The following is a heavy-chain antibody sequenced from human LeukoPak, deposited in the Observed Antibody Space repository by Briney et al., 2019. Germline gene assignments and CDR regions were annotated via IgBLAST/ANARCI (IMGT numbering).Heavy chain of an antibody. CDR1: GFTFSSYA. J-gene: IGHJ6*02. D-gene: IGHD4-23*01. CDR3: ARDYGGNGAYYGMDV. Sequence: LTGGSLRLSCAASGFTFSSYAMHWVRQAPGKGLEWVAVISYDGSNKYYADSVKGRFTISRDNSKNTLYLQMNSLRAEDTAVYYCARDYGGNGAYYGMDVWGQGTTVTVSS. CDR2: ISYDGSNK. V-gene: IGHV3-30-3*01.